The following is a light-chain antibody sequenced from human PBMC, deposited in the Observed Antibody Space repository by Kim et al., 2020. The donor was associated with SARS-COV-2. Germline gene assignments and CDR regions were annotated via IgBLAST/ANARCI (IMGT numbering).Light chain of an antibody. CDR2: QDN. CDR3: LTWDKGTAV. J-gene: IGLJ3*02. Sequence: SYELTQPTSVSVSPGQTANNTCSGDKLRDTYVSWYQQRPGQSPVLIIHQDNKRPSGIPARVSGSNPGNTATLTISGTQATDEAEYYCLTWDKGTAVFGGGTQLTVL. CDR1: KLRDTY. V-gene: IGLV3-1*01.